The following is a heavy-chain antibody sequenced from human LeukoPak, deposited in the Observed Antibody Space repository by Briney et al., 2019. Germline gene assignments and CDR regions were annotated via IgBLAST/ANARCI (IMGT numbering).Heavy chain of an antibody. Sequence: GGSLSLSCAASGFTFSSYGMHWVRQAPGKGLEWVAVIWYDGSNKYYADSVKGRFTISRDNSKNTLYLQMNSLRAEDTAVYYCARDKYGSGSYFDYWGQGTLVTVSS. CDR1: GFTFSSYG. D-gene: IGHD3-10*01. V-gene: IGHV3-33*01. CDR2: IWYDGSNK. J-gene: IGHJ4*02. CDR3: ARDKYGSGSYFDY.